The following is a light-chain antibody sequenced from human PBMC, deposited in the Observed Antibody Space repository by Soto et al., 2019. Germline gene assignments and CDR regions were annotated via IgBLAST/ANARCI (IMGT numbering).Light chain of an antibody. J-gene: IGKJ2*01. CDR1: QSVSSN. Sequence: EIVMTQSPATLSVSPGERATVSCRASQSVSSNLAWYQQKPGQAPRLLIYGASTRATGIPARFSGSGSGTEFTLTIGSLQSEEFAGYYCQQYNNWSRTFGQGTKLEIK. V-gene: IGKV3-15*01. CDR3: QQYNNWSRT. CDR2: GAS.